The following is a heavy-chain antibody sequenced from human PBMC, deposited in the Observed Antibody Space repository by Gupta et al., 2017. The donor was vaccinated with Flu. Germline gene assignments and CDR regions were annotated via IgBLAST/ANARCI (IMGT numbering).Heavy chain of an antibody. J-gene: IGHJ4*02. D-gene: IGHD3-22*01. V-gene: IGHV3-9*01. CDR3: AKDKSLYDSSGGLFDY. CDR1: GFTFDDYA. Sequence: EVQLVESGGGLVQPGRSLRLSCAASGFTFDDYAMHWVRQAPGKGLEWVSGISWNSGSIGYADSVKGRFTISRDNAKNSLYLQMNSLRAEDTALYYCAKDKSLYDSSGGLFDYWGQGTLVTVSS. CDR2: ISWNSGSI.